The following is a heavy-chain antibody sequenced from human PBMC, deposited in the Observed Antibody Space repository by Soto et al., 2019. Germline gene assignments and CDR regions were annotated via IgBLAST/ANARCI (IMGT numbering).Heavy chain of an antibody. V-gene: IGHV3-64*01. CDR2: ISSNGGST. CDR3: ARGGYSSGWYPYYYMDV. D-gene: IGHD6-19*01. CDR1: GCTCGSFA. J-gene: IGHJ6*03. Sequence: GGYLSLSCAASGCTCGSFARHWVRQAPGKGLEYVSAISSNGGSTYYANSVKGRFTISRDNSKNTLYLQTGSLRAEDMAVYYCARGGYSSGWYPYYYMDVWGKGTTVTVSS.